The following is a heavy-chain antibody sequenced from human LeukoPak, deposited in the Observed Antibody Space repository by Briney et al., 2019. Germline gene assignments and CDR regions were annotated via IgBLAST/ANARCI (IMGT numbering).Heavy chain of an antibody. V-gene: IGHV4-61*02. CDR2: IYTSGST. D-gene: IGHD2-2*01. Sequence: TSQTLSLTCTGSGGSISSGSYYWRWIRQPAGKGLEWIARIYTSGSTNYNPSLKTRVTISVDTSKNQFSLKLSSVTAADTAVYYCARARGYCSSTSCYDTTVTTTQDYFDYWGQGTLVTVSS. CDR3: ARARGYCSSTSCYDTTVTTTQDYFDY. CDR1: GGSISSGSYY. J-gene: IGHJ4*02.